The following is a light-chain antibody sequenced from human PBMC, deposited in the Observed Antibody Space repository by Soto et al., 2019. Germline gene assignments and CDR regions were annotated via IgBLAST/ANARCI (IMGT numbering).Light chain of an antibody. J-gene: IGKJ3*01. CDR3: QQYGSSPHS. CDR1: QSVSSSY. V-gene: IGKV3-20*01. CDR2: GAS. Sequence: EIVLTQSPGTLSLSPGERATLSCRASQSVSSSYLAWYQQKPGQAPRLLIYGASSRATSIPDRFSGSGSGTDFTLTISRVEPEDFAVYYCQQYGSSPHSFGPGTNVDIK.